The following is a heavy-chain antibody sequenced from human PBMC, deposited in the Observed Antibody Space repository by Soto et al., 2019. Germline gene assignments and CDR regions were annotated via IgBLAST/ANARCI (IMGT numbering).Heavy chain of an antibody. J-gene: IGHJ6*02. CDR1: GGSISSGGYY. CDR2: IYYSGST. D-gene: IGHD6-25*01. CDR3: ARVDLRHYYYGMDV. V-gene: IGHV4-31*03. Sequence: SETLSLTCTVSGGSISSGGYYWSWIRQHPGKGLEWIGYIYYSGSTYYNPSLKSRVTISVDTSKNQFSLKLSSVTAADTAVYYCARVDLRHYYYGMDVWGQGTTVTVS.